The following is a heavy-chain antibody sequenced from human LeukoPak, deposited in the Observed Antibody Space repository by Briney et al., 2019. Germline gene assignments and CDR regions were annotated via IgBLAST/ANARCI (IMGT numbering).Heavy chain of an antibody. J-gene: IGHJ4*02. V-gene: IGHV3-74*01. CDR1: GFSFSSYW. CDR3: TRAGYSNGWDY. D-gene: IGHD6-19*01. Sequence: GGSLRLSCAASGFSFSSYWMCWVRQAPGKGLVWVSCINIDGSTTSYADSVKGRCTISRDNVKNTLHLQMNSLRAEDTAVYYCTRAGYSNGWDYWGQGTLVPVSS. CDR2: INIDGSTT.